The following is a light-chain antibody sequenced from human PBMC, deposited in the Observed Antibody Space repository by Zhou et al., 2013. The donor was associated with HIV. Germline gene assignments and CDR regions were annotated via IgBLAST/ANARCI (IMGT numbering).Light chain of an antibody. CDR2: DAS. J-gene: IGKJ2*01. Sequence: IVLAQSPATLSLSPGERATLSCRVSQSVSNSVAWYQQKPGQAPRLLIYDASNRATGIPARFSGSGSGTDFTLTISSLEPEDFAVYFCQQYGSSPFTFGQGTKLEIK. CDR1: QSVSNS. V-gene: IGKV3-11*01. CDR3: QQYGSSPFT.